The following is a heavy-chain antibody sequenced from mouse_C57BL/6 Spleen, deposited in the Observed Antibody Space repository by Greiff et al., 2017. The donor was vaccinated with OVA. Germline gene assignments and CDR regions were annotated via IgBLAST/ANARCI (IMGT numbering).Heavy chain of an antibody. D-gene: IGHD1-1*01. J-gene: IGHJ2*01. V-gene: IGHV1-42*01. CDR2: INPSTGGT. CDR3: ATPLRSYFDY. CDR1: GYSFTGYY. Sequence: EVKLQESGPELVKPGASVKISCKASGYSFTGYYMNWVKQSPEKSLEWIGEINPSTGGTTYNQKFKAKATLTVDKSSSTAYMQLKSLTSEDSAVYYCATPLRSYFDYWGQGTTLTVSS.